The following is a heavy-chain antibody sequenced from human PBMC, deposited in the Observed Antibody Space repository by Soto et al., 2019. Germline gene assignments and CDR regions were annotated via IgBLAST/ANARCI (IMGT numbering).Heavy chain of an antibody. CDR2: IYYSGST. V-gene: IGHV4-39*01. CDR3: ARRIMITFGGVIVKSHFDY. D-gene: IGHD3-16*02. Sequence: QLQLQESGPGLVKPSETLSLTCAVSGGSISSSSYYWGWIRQPPGKGLEWIGSIYYSGSTYYNPSLKSRVTISVDTSKNQFSLKLSSVTAADTAVYYCARRIMITFGGVIVKSHFDYWGQGTLVTVSS. J-gene: IGHJ4*02. CDR1: GGSISSSSYY.